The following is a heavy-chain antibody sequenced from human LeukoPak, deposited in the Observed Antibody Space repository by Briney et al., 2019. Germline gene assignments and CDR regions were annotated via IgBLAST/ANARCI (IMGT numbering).Heavy chain of an antibody. Sequence: PGGFLRLSCAASGFTFSAYSMNWVRQAPGKGLEWVSSISSSSSYIYYADSVKGRFTISRDNAKNSLYLQMNSLRAEDTAVYYCARERGGNSARDAFDIWGQGTMVTVSS. D-gene: IGHD4-23*01. CDR2: ISSSSSYI. J-gene: IGHJ3*02. CDR1: GFTFSAYS. V-gene: IGHV3-21*01. CDR3: ARERGGNSARDAFDI.